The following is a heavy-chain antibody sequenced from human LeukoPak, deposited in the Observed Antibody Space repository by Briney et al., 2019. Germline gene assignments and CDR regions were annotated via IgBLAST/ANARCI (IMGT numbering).Heavy chain of an antibody. CDR3: ARPIVGATWSGGLFYYGMDV. Sequence: PSETLSLTCTVSGGSISSYYWSWIRQPPGKGLEWIGYIYYSGSTNYNPSLKSRVTISVDTSKNQFSLKLSSVTAADTAVYYCARPIVGATWSGGLFYYGMDVWGQGTTVTVSS. V-gene: IGHV4-59*08. CDR1: GGSISSYY. J-gene: IGHJ6*02. D-gene: IGHD1-26*01. CDR2: IYYSGST.